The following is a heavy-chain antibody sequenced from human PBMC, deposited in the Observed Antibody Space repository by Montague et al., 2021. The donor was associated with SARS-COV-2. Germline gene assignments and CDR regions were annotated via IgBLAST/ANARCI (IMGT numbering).Heavy chain of an antibody. J-gene: IGHJ4*02. V-gene: IGHV4-34*01. CDR1: GGSFSGYY. CDR2: IYHSGST. Sequence: SETLSLTCAVYGGSFSGYYWSWIRQPQGKGLEWIGEIYHSGSTNYNPSLKSRVTISVDTSKNQFSLRLSSVTAADTAVYYCARDRGVQYQLQMPFYFDYWGQGTLVTVSS. D-gene: IGHD2-2*01. CDR3: ARDRGVQYQLQMPFYFDY.